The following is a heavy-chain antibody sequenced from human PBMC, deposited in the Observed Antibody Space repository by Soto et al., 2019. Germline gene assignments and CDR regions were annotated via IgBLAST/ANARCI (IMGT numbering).Heavy chain of an antibody. D-gene: IGHD3-10*01. V-gene: IGHV1-2*04. J-gene: IGHJ6*02. CDR3: ARVEVRGVPYYGMDV. CDR1: GYTFTGYY. CDR2: INPNSGGT. Sequence: ASVKVSCKASGYTFTGYYMHWVRQAPGQGLEWMGWINPNSGGTNYAQKFQGWVTMTRDTSISTAYMELSRLRSDDTAVYYCARVEVRGVPYYGMDVWGQGTLVTVSS.